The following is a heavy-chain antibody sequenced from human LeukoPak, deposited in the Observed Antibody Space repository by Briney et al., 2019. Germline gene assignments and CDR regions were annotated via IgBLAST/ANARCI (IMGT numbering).Heavy chain of an antibody. CDR1: GGFISWRRYY. CDR3: AGKQTVTMYAV. V-gene: IGHV4-39*07. J-gene: IGHJ1*01. CDR2: FSSRGTP. D-gene: IGHD2-8*01. Sequence: SETLSLTRIGPGGFISWRRYYWAGMRESRGKGLEWMGTFSSRGTPYYSPALTSRASTSTDTCDNQISLRLDSVTAADTTVHYCAGKQTVTMYAVWGQGSQVTVST.